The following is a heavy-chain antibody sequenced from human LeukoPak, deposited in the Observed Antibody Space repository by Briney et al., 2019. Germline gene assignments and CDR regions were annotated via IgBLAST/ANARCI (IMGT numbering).Heavy chain of an antibody. D-gene: IGHD6-19*01. Sequence: ASVKVSCKASGYTFTGYYMHWVRQAPGRGLEWMGWINPNSGGTNYAQKFQGRVTMTRDTSISTAYMELSRLRSGDTAVYYCARVVYSSGWYSTYYFDYWGQGTLVTVSS. J-gene: IGHJ4*02. CDR3: ARVVYSSGWYSTYYFDY. CDR1: GYTFTGYY. CDR2: INPNSGGT. V-gene: IGHV1-2*02.